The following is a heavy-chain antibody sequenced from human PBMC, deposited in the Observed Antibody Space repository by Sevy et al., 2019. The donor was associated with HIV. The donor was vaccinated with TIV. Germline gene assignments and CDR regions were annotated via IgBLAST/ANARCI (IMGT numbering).Heavy chain of an antibody. D-gene: IGHD3-9*01. Sequence: GGFLRLSCAASGFTFSRSGMHCVRQAPGKGLEWLTFIRFDGSAKYYADSVKGRFTISRDNSKNTLYFQMNSLRPEDTAVYYCMKTPLGRVSGTGYWGQGTLVTVSS. CDR3: MKTPLGRVSGTGY. J-gene: IGHJ4*02. CDR2: IRFDGSAK. CDR1: GFTFSRSG. V-gene: IGHV3-30*02.